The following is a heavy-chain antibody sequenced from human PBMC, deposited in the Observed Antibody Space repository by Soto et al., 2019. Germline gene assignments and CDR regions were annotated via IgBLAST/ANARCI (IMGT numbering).Heavy chain of an antibody. Sequence: GVLRLSCEASGFTFRSYSMNWVRQAPGKGLEWVSSIASNNHIYYADSVKGRFSISRENDKNSLYLQMNSLRAEDTAVYYCARYIVVVTATYAFDIWGQGTMVTVSS. CDR3: ARYIVVVTATYAFDI. V-gene: IGHV3-21*01. D-gene: IGHD2-21*02. CDR1: GFTFRSYS. CDR2: IASNNHI. J-gene: IGHJ3*02.